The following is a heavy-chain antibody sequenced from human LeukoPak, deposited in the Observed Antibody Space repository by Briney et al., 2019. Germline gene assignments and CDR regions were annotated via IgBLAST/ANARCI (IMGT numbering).Heavy chain of an antibody. Sequence: GGSLRLSCAASGFTFSSYGMHWVRQAPGKGLEWVAFIRYDGSNKYYADSVKGRFTISRDNFKNTLYLQMNSLRAEDTAVYYCAKDRGSGSYCLGYWGQGTLVTVSS. D-gene: IGHD1-26*01. J-gene: IGHJ4*02. CDR1: GFTFSSYG. CDR3: AKDRGSGSYCLGY. CDR2: IRYDGSNK. V-gene: IGHV3-30*02.